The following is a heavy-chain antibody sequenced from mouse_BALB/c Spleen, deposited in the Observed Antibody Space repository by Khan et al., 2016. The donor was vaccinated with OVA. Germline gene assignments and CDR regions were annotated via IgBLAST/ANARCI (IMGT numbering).Heavy chain of an antibody. J-gene: IGHJ4*01. CDR1: GFSLTNYG. D-gene: IGHD2-10*01. CDR2: IWSDGST. CDR3: ARQPYYHYYIMDY. Sequence: QVQLQQSGPGLVAPSQSLSITCTISGFSLTNYGVHWVRQPPGKGLEWLVVIWSDGSTTYDSALKSRLSISKDNSKSQVFLKMNSLQTDDTAMYYCARQPYYHYYIMDYWGQGTSSTVSS. V-gene: IGHV2-6-1*01.